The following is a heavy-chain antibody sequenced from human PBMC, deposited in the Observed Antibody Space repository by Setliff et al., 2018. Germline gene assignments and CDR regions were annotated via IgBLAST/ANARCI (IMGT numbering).Heavy chain of an antibody. CDR2: FNRTRKI. Sequence: SETLSLTCEVSGGSFSDYYWSWIRQSPGKGLEWLGDFNRTRKIDYSPSLKSRLTISVDTSKNQFSLKLTSVTAADTAVYYCARGYCSSPSCFFAGWFDPWGQGTLVTVSS. D-gene: IGHD2-2*01. CDR1: GGSFSDYY. V-gene: IGHV4-34*01. J-gene: IGHJ5*02. CDR3: ARGYCSSPSCFFAGWFDP.